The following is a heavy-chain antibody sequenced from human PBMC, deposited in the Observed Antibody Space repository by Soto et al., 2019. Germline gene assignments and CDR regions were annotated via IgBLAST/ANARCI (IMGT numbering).Heavy chain of an antibody. CDR1: GYTFTSND. D-gene: IGHD2-8*01. V-gene: IGHV1-8*01. Sequence: SVKVSCKASGYTFTSNDLNWVRQATGQGLEWMGWMNPNSGNTGYPQKFQGRVTMTRNTSISTAYMELSSLRSEDTAVYYCARGGMKGVYQPLDYWGQGTLVTVSS. CDR2: MNPNSGNT. CDR3: ARGGMKGVYQPLDY. J-gene: IGHJ4*02.